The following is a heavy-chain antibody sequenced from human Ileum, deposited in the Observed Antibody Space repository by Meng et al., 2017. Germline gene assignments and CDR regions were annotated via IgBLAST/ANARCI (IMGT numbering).Heavy chain of an antibody. CDR2: IGHEGNSI. V-gene: IGHV3-33*01. J-gene: IGHJ4*02. CDR1: GFTFRIYG. CDR3: ARDFGGGTNWQCDY. Sequence: VRGVGFGGGVVKPVRSLRLSCGGSGFTFRIYGMNGVRQGPGKGLEWVAVIGHEGNSIYYADSVKGRFTISRDNSKNMLYLQMNSLGAEDTAVYYCARDFGGGTNWQCDYWGQGTLVTVSS. D-gene: IGHD1-1*01.